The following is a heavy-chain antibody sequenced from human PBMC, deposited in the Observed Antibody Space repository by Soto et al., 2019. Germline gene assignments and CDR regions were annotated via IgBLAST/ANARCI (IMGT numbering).Heavy chain of an antibody. Sequence: PSATRAFTCTVSGGSISSGGYYWSWIRQHPGKGLEWIGYIYYSGSTYYNPSLKSRVTISVDTSKNQFSLKLSSVTAADTAVYYCARVPYSGYVFDYGGQGTLVTVSS. CDR3: ARVPYSGYVFDY. CDR1: GGSISSGGYY. CDR2: IYYSGST. V-gene: IGHV4-31*03. J-gene: IGHJ4*02. D-gene: IGHD5-12*01.